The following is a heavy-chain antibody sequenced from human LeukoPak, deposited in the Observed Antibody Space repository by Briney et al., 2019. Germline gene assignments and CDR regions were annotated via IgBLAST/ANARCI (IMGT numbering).Heavy chain of an antibody. CDR1: GFTVNSNY. CDR3: ARLTGDGRLYFVD. D-gene: IGHD5-24*01. V-gene: IGHV3-53*01. J-gene: IGHJ4*02. CDR2: LYNTGNT. Sequence: GGSLRLSCAASGFTVNSNYLSWVRQAPGKGLEWVSTLYNTGNTYYANSVKGRFSISRDNSKNTLSLQMNSLRAEDTAVYYCARLTGDGRLYFVDWGPGTLVTVSS.